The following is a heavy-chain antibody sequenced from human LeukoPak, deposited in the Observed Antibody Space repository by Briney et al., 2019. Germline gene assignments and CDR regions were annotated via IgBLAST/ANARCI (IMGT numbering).Heavy chain of an antibody. CDR1: GYSFANYW. V-gene: IGHV5-51*01. Sequence: GESLKISCKGSGYSFANYWIGWVRQMPEKGLEWMGIIFPDDSDTRYSPSFQGQVTISADKSISTAYLQWSSLKASDTAMYYCARSSEDSSGLDLWGQGTLVTVSS. J-gene: IGHJ5*02. CDR3: ARSSEDSSGLDL. CDR2: IFPDDSDT. D-gene: IGHD3-22*01.